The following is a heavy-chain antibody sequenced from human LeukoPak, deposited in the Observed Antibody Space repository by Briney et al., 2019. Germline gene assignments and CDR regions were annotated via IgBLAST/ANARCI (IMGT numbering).Heavy chain of an antibody. V-gene: IGHV4-4*07. CDR1: GGSINTYY. J-gene: IGHJ4*02. CDR2: IYSGGNT. D-gene: IGHD3-22*01. CDR3: ARDYYDSSGSGYYDYFDF. Sequence: PSETLSLTCTVSGGSINTYYWSWIRQLAGKGLEWIGRIYSGGNTNYSPSLKSRVTMSVDTSKNQCSLQLTSVTAADTAVYYCARDYYDSSGSGYYDYFDFWGQGTLVTVSS.